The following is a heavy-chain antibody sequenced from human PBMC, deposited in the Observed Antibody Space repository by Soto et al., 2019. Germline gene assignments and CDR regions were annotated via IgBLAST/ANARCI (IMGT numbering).Heavy chain of an antibody. V-gene: IGHV4-59*01. J-gene: IGHJ6*02. D-gene: IGHD2-15*01. CDR3: ARDSGSTALGGYYYYGMDV. CDR2: VYYTGST. Sequence: SETLSLTCSVSGGSLSGSHWSWIRQSPGKGLEWLGYVYYTGSTNYSPSLRSRVSISVDTSKNEFSLRLSSVTAADTAVYYCARDSGSTALGGYYYYGMDVWGQGTTVTVS. CDR1: GGSLSGSH.